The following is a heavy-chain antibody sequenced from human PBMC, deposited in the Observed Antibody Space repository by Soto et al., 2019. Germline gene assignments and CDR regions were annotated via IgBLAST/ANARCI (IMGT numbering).Heavy chain of an antibody. CDR2: ISGSGGST. CDR3: AKGSGPLP. D-gene: IGHD6-25*01. Sequence: VQLVESGGGVVQPGRSLRLSCAASGFTFRSYGMHWVRQAPGKGLEWVSAISGSGGSTYYADSVKGRFTISRDNSKNTLYLQMNSLRAEDTAVYYCAKGSGPLPWGQGTLVTVSS. V-gene: IGHV3-23*04. J-gene: IGHJ5*02. CDR1: GFTFRSYG.